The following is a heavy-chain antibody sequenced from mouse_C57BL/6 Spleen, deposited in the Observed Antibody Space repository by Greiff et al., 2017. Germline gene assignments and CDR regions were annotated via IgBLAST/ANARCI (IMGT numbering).Heavy chain of an antibody. J-gene: IGHJ1*03. V-gene: IGHV1-18*01. Sequence: VQLQQSGPELVKPGASVKIPCKASGYTFTDYNMDWVKQSHGKSLEWIGDINPNNGGTIYNQKFKGKATLTVDKSSSTAYMELRSLTSEDTAVYYCARDPYGSSLAFDVWGTGTTVTVSS. D-gene: IGHD1-1*01. CDR3: ARDPYGSSLAFDV. CDR2: INPNNGGT. CDR1: GYTFTDYN.